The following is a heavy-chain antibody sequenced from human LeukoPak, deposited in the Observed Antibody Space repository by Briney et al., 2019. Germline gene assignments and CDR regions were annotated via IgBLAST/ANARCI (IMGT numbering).Heavy chain of an antibody. Sequence: SETLSLTCTVSGGSISSSSYYWGWIRQPPGKGLEWLGSIYYSGSTYYNPSLKSRVTISVDTSKNQFSLKLSSVTAADTAVYYCARHVSVALSFLFDYWGQGTLVTVSS. V-gene: IGHV4-39*01. CDR3: ARHVSVALSFLFDY. CDR1: GGSISSSSYY. D-gene: IGHD6-19*01. J-gene: IGHJ4*02. CDR2: IYYSGST.